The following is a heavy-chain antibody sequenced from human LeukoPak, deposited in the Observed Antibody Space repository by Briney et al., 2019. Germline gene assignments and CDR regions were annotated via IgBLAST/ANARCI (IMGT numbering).Heavy chain of an antibody. J-gene: IGHJ5*02. V-gene: IGHV1-2*02. CDR1: GYTFTDYY. Sequence: ASVKVSCKASGYTFTDYYIHWVRQAPGHGLEWMGWVNPHSGGTNFAQRFRGRVTLTRDTSVTTAYMELNRLESDDTAVYYCARGYCSSTSCYTDTFDPWGQGTLVTVSS. D-gene: IGHD2-2*02. CDR2: VNPHSGGT. CDR3: ARGYCSSTSCYTDTFDP.